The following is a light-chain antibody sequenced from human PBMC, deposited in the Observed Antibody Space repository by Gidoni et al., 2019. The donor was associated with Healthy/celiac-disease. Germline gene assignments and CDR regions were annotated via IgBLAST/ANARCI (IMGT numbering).Light chain of an antibody. Sequence: SSELTPPPSVSVSPGQTARITCSGDALPKQYAYWYQQKPGQAPVLVIYKDSERPSGIPERFSGSSSGTTGTLTISGVQAEDEADYYCQSADSSGTYVVFGGGTKLTVL. CDR1: ALPKQY. CDR2: KDS. CDR3: QSADSSGTYVV. V-gene: IGLV3-25*03. J-gene: IGLJ2*01.